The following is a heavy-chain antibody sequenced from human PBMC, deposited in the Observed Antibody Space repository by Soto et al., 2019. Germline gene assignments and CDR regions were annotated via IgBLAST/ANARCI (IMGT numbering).Heavy chain of an antibody. J-gene: IGHJ4*02. Sequence: SQTLSLPCAISGDSVSCNSVAWTWIRQSPSRGLEWLGRTYYRSKWYNDYAVSVKSRITINPDTSKNQFSLQLNSVTPEDTAIYYCARVKAKNFDYWGPGTLVTVSS. CDR2: TYYRSKWYN. CDR3: ARVKAKNFDY. CDR1: GDSVSCNSVA. V-gene: IGHV6-1*01.